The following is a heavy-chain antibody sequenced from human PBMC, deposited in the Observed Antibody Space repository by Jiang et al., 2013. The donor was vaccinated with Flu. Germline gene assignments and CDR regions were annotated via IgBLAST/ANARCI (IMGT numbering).Heavy chain of an antibody. CDR2: ISHDESNK. CDR3: AWTPYCSSTSCKGYFQH. CDR1: GFTFTSYG. Sequence: RLSCAASGFTFTSYGMHWVRQAPGKGLEWVAVISHDESNKYYADSVKGRFTISRDNSKNTLYLQMNSLRAEDTAVYYCAWTPYCSSTSCKGYFQHWGQGTLITVSS. D-gene: IGHD2-2*01. J-gene: IGHJ1*01. V-gene: IGHV3-30*03.